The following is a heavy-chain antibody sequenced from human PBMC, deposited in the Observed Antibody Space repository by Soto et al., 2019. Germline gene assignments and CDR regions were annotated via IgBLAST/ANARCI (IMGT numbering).Heavy chain of an antibody. D-gene: IGHD2-2*01. CDR1: GFTFSSYS. CDR2: ISSSSSYI. CDR3: ARDLGIPAARREVYYYYGMDV. V-gene: IGHV3-21*01. Sequence: GGSLRLSCAASGFTFSSYSMNWVRQAPGKXLEWVSSISSSSSYIYYADSVKGRFTISRDNAKNSLYLQMNSLRAEDTAVYYCARDLGIPAARREVYYYYGMDVWGQGTTVTVSS. J-gene: IGHJ6*02.